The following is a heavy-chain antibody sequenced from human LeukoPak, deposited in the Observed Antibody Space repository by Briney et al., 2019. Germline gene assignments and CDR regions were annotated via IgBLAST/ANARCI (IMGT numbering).Heavy chain of an antibody. V-gene: IGHV4-39*01. J-gene: IGHJ4*02. CDR3: AAPSGEGATGY. CDR2: IYYRGST. Sequence: PSETLSLTCTVSGGSISRSSYDWGWIRQPPGKGLEGIGSIYYRGSTYYNPCLKSRVTISVDTSKNQFSLKLSSVTAADTAVYYCAAPSGEGATGYWGQGPLVTVSS. D-gene: IGHD1-26*01. CDR1: GGSISRSSYD.